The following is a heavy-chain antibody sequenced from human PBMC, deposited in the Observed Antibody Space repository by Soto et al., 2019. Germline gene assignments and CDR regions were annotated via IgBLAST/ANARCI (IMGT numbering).Heavy chain of an antibody. J-gene: IGHJ5*02. D-gene: IGHD6-13*01. Sequence: PSETLSLTCAVSGGSISSGGYSWSWIRQPPGKGLEWIGYIYHSGSTYYNPTLKSRVTISVDTSKNQLSLKLSSVTAADTAVYYCARGPFSSSWYYKADNWFDPWGQGTLVTVSS. CDR1: GGSISSGGYS. CDR2: IYHSGST. CDR3: ARGPFSSSWYYKADNWFDP. V-gene: IGHV4-30-2*01.